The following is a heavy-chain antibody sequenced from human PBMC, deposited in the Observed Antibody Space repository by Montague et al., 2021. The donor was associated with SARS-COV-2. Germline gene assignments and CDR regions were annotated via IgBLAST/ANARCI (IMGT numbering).Heavy chain of an antibody. D-gene: IGHD4-17*01. Sequence: TLSLTCTVSGGSIRSGSYYWSWIRRPAGKGLEWIGRIYSSGSTNYNPPLKSRVTMSVDTSKNQFSLKVSSVTAADTAVYYCARDYGDYSYYYGLDVWGQGTTVTVSS. CDR1: GGSIRSGSYY. CDR2: IYSSGST. J-gene: IGHJ6*02. V-gene: IGHV4-61*02. CDR3: ARDYGDYSYYYGLDV.